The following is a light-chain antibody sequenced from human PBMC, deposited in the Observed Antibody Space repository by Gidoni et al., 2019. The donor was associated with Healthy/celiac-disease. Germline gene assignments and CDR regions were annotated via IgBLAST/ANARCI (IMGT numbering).Light chain of an antibody. CDR3: NARDSSGNHLV. Sequence: SSELTQDPAVAVALGQTVRITCQGDSLRSYYASWYQQKPRQAPVLVIYGKNNRTSGFPDRFSGSSSGNTASLTISGAQAEDEADYYCNARDSSGNHLVFGGGTKLTVL. CDR1: SLRSYY. V-gene: IGLV3-19*01. CDR2: GKN. J-gene: IGLJ2*01.